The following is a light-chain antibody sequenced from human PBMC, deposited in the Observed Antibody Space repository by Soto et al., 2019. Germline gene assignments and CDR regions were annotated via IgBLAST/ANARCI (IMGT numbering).Light chain of an antibody. Sequence: EIVLTQSPATLSLSPGERATLSCRASQSVSSYLAWYQQKPGQAPRLLIYDASNRATGIPARFSGSGSGTDFTLTIRRLGPEDFSVYYCKQRSNWPPITFGQGTRLEIK. CDR2: DAS. V-gene: IGKV3-11*01. J-gene: IGKJ5*01. CDR3: KQRSNWPPIT. CDR1: QSVSSY.